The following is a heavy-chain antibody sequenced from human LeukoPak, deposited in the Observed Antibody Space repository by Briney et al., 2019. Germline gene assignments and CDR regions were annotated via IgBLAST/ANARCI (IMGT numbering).Heavy chain of an antibody. D-gene: IGHD5-18*01. J-gene: IGHJ4*02. CDR3: ARDKRHSYGRYFDP. CDR2: MQSSGIS. V-gene: IGHV4-59*01. CDR1: GGSISAYH. Sequence: SETLSLTRSVSGGSISAYHWTWIRKPPGKGLEWIGYMQSSGISKYNPSLKSRVNIFVDTSKNQFVLNLRSVTAADTAVYYCARDKRHSYGRYFDPWGQGMLVTVSS.